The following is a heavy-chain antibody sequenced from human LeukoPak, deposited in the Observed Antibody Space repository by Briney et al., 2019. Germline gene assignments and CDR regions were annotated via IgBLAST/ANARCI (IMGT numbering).Heavy chain of an antibody. Sequence: PGGSLRLSCVASGFTFSSYSMNWVRQAPGKGLEWVSSISSSSSYIYYADSVKGRFTISRDNAKNSLHLQMNSLRAEDTAVYSCAREDTSGWDHWGQGTLVTVSS. J-gene: IGHJ4*02. CDR3: AREDTSGWDH. CDR1: GFTFSSYS. D-gene: IGHD6-19*01. V-gene: IGHV3-21*01. CDR2: ISSSSSYI.